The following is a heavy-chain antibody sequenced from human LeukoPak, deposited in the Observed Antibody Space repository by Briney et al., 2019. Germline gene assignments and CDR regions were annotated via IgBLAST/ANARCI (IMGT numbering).Heavy chain of an antibody. Sequence: PGGSLRLSCAASGFTFSSYWMTWVRQAPGKGLEWVANIKQDGSEKYYVDSVKGRFTISRDNAKNSLYLQMNSLRADDTAVYYCARPLAGTTDCFDYWGQGTLVTVSS. CDR1: GFTFSSYW. V-gene: IGHV3-7*03. D-gene: IGHD1-1*01. J-gene: IGHJ4*02. CDR3: ARPLAGTTDCFDY. CDR2: IKQDGSEK.